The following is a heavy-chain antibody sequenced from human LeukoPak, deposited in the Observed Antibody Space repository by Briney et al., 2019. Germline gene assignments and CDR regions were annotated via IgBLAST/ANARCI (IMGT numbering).Heavy chain of an antibody. CDR1: GYSISSGYY. CDR2: IYHSGST. CDR3: ARGIAAEAAGGYFDY. Sequence: SETLSLTCAVSGYSISSGYYWGWIRPPPGKGLEWIGRIYHSGSTYYNPSLKSRVTISVDTSKNQFSLKLSSVTAADTAVYYGARGIAAEAAGGYFDYWGQGTLVTVSS. D-gene: IGHD6-13*01. V-gene: IGHV4-38-2*01. J-gene: IGHJ4*02.